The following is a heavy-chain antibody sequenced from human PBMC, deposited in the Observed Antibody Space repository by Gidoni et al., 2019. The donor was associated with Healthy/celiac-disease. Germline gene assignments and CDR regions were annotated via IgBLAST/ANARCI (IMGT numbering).Heavy chain of an antibody. CDR2: IISSSSYT. V-gene: IGHV3-11*06. Sequence: QVQLVESGGGLVKPGGSLRLSCAASGFTFSDYYMSWIRQAPGKGLEWVSYIISSSSYTNYADSVKGRFTISRDNAKNSLYLQMNSLRAEDTAVYYCARGRYSSSWYYFDYWGQGTLVTVSS. J-gene: IGHJ4*02. D-gene: IGHD6-13*01. CDR3: ARGRYSSSWYYFDY. CDR1: GFTFSDYY.